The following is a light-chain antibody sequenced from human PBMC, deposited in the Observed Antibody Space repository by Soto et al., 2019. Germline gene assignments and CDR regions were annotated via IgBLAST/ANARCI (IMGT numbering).Light chain of an antibody. CDR3: SSYTSRITQV. Sequence: QCSLALPASVSGSPGQSITISCTGTSSDVGGYNYVSWYQQHPGEAPKLMIYDVSDRPSGVSNRFSGSKSDNTASLTISGLQAEDEADYYCSSYTSRITQVFGTGTKVTVL. V-gene: IGLV2-14*01. CDR1: SSDVGGYNY. CDR2: DVS. J-gene: IGLJ1*01.